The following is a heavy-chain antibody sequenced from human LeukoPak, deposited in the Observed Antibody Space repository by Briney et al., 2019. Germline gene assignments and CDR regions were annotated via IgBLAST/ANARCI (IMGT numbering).Heavy chain of an antibody. V-gene: IGHV3-21*01. J-gene: IGHJ3*02. Sequence: GGSLRLSCAASGFTFSSYSMNWVRQAPGKGLEWVSSISSSSSYIYYADSVKGRFTISRDNAKNSLYLQMNSLRAEDTAVYYCAGASSGWYRDAFDIWGQGTMVTVSS. CDR3: AGASSGWYRDAFDI. D-gene: IGHD6-19*01. CDR1: GFTFSSYS. CDR2: ISSSSSYI.